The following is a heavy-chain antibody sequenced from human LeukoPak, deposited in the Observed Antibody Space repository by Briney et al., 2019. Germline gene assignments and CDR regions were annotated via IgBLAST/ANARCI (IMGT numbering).Heavy chain of an antibody. CDR1: GFTFSGSC. D-gene: IGHD3-10*01. Sequence: SGGSLRLSCAASGFTFSGSCMTWVRQAPGKGLEWVASIKEDGREKYYVDSVKGRFTISRDNAQNSLYLQMDSLRAEDTAVYYCARIIYGSGTYYRGYFDSWGQGTLVTVSS. J-gene: IGHJ4*02. CDR3: ARIIYGSGTYYRGYFDS. CDR2: IKEDGREK. V-gene: IGHV3-7*01.